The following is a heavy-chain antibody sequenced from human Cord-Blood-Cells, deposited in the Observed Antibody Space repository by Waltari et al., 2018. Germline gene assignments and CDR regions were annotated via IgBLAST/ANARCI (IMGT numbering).Heavy chain of an antibody. Sequence: EVPLVEDGGGLVQPGGSQRLSCAASGFTFSSDPLRWGRPAPGKGLEWVSAISGSGGSTYYADSVKGRFTISRDNSKNTLYLQMNSLRAEDTAVYYCAKREANWGSRGHFDLWGRGTLVTVSS. V-gene: IGHV3-23*04. CDR3: AKREANWGSRGHFDL. D-gene: IGHD7-27*01. CDR1: GFTFSSDP. CDR2: ISGSGGST. J-gene: IGHJ2*01.